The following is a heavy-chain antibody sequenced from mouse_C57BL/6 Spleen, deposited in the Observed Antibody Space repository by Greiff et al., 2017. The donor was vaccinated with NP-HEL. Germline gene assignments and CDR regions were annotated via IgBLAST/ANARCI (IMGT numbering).Heavy chain of an antibody. J-gene: IGHJ3*01. CDR2: IWSGGST. V-gene: IGHV2-2*01. Sequence: QVQLQQSGPGLVQPSQSLSITCTVSGFSLTSYGVHWVRQSPGKGLEWLGVIWSGGSTDYNAAFISRLSISKDNSKSQVFFTMNSLQADDTCIYYCARELLTGSCAYWGQGTLVTVSA. CDR3: ARELLTGSCAY. D-gene: IGHD4-1*01. CDR1: GFSLTSYG.